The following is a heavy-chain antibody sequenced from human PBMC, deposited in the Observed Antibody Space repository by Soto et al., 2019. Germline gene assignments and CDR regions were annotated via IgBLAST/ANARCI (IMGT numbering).Heavy chain of an antibody. V-gene: IGHV6-1*01. Sequence: SQTLSLTCAISGDSVSSNSAAWNWIRQSPSRGLEWLGRTYYRSKWYNDYAVSVKRRITINPDTSKNQFSLQLNSVTPEDTAVYYCARAGYIVATFYYYGMDVWGQGTTVTVSS. CDR3: ARAGYIVATFYYYGMDV. CDR2: TYYRSKWYN. D-gene: IGHD5-12*01. J-gene: IGHJ6*02. CDR1: GDSVSSNSAA.